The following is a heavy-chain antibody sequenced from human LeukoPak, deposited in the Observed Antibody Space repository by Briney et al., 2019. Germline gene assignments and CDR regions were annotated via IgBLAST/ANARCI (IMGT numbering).Heavy chain of an antibody. CDR3: ARDDCGGTCYPGGY. D-gene: IGHD2-21*02. CDR2: INAGNGDT. V-gene: IGHV1-3*01. CDR1: GYTFTNYV. J-gene: IGHJ4*02. Sequence: ASVKVSCKASGYTFTNYVVLWVRQAPGQRPDWMGWINAGNGDTKYSQNFQGRVTITRDTSASTAYMELSSLTSEDTALYYCARDDCGGTCYPGGYWGQGTLVTVSS.